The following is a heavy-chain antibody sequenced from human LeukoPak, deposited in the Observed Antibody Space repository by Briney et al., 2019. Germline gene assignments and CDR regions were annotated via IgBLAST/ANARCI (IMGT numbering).Heavy chain of an antibody. V-gene: IGHV3-53*01. CDR3: ARGTHCSSTSCSVY. D-gene: IGHD2-2*01. J-gene: IGHJ4*02. CDR2: IYSGGTT. CDR1: GFSFSSSY. Sequence: PGGSLRLSCAASGFSFSSSYMSWVRQAPGKGLEWVSVIYSGGTTYYSDSVESRFTISRDNSKNTLDLQMNSLRAEDTAVYYCARGTHCSSTSCSVYWGQGTLVTVSS.